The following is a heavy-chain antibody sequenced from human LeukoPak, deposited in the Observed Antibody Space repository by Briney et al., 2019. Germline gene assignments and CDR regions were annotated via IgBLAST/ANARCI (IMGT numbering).Heavy chain of an antibody. V-gene: IGHV1-18*01. CDR3: ARDIMVRGVINKWGIYYYYYMDV. CDR1: GYTFTSYG. D-gene: IGHD3-10*01. CDR2: IRAYNGNT. J-gene: IGHJ6*03. Sequence: GASVKVSCKSSGYTFTSYGISWVRQAPGQGLERMGWIRAYNGNTNYAQKLQGRVTMTTDTSTSTAYMELRSLRSDDTAVYYCARDIMVRGVINKWGIYYYYYMDVWGKGTTVTISS.